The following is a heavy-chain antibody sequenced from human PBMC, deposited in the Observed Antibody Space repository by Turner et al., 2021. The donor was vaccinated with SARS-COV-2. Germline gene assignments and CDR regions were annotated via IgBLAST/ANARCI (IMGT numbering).Heavy chain of an antibody. CDR2: ISSGGST. J-gene: IGHJ4*02. D-gene: IGHD3-10*01. CDR3: ARGPHPRGFDY. CDR1: GFTVSSNY. V-gene: IGHV3-53*02. Sequence: EGHLVETGGGLIEPGGSLRLCFAVSGFTVSSNYMSWVRQAPGKGLEWVSVISSGGSTYYADSVKGRFTISRDNSKNTMYLQMNSMRAEDTAVYYCARGPHPRGFDYWGQGTLVTVSS.